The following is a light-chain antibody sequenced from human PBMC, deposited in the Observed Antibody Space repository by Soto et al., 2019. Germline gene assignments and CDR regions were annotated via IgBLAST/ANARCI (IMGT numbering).Light chain of an antibody. Sequence: VGDRVTITCRASQSISNWLAWYQQKPGKAPKLLINDASSLESGVPSRFSGSGSGTEFTLTISSLQPDDFATYYCQQYNSFSGTFGQGTKVDIK. V-gene: IGKV1-5*01. CDR1: QSISNW. CDR3: QQYNSFSGT. J-gene: IGKJ1*01. CDR2: DAS.